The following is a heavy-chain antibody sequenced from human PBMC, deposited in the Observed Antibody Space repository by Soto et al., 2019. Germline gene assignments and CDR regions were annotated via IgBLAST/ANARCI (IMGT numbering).Heavy chain of an antibody. CDR2: ISPSTGGA. D-gene: IGHD3-9*01. CDR1: GYMFTGYY. J-gene: IGHJ5*01. CDR3: ARIMTGYSSRATWLDP. Sequence: QVLLVQSGAEVKKPGASVRVSCNASGYMFTGYYIHWVRQAPGQGLEWMGSISPSTGGANYAQTFQGRVTMTRDTSISTVYMELSGLRYDDTAVYYCARIMTGYSSRATWLDPWGQGTQVTVSS. V-gene: IGHV1-2*02.